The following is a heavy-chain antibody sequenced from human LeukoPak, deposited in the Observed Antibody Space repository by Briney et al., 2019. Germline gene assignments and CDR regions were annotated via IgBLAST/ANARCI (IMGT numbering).Heavy chain of an antibody. Sequence: ASVKVSCKASGYSFSDYFMHWVRQAPGQGLEWMGWINPNSGGTNYEQNFQGRVTMTRDTSISTANMELSRLTSGDTAVYYCARAVRRPAIAATPGTGIYWGQGTLVIVSS. V-gene: IGHV1-2*02. J-gene: IGHJ4*02. CDR2: INPNSGGT. CDR1: GYSFSDYF. CDR3: ARAVRRPAIAATPGTGIY. D-gene: IGHD2-15*01.